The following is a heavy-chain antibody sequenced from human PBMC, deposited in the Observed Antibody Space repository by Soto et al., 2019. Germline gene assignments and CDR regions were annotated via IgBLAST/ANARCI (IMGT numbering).Heavy chain of an antibody. Sequence: GGSLRLSCAASGVTFSSYAMSWVRQAPGKGLEWVSAISGSGGSTYYADSVKGRFTISRDNSKNTLYLQMNSLRAEDTAVYYCAKDLDYLPGPDFDYWGQGTLVTVSS. CDR1: GVTFSSYA. D-gene: IGHD3-9*01. CDR3: AKDLDYLPGPDFDY. CDR2: ISGSGGST. V-gene: IGHV3-23*01. J-gene: IGHJ4*02.